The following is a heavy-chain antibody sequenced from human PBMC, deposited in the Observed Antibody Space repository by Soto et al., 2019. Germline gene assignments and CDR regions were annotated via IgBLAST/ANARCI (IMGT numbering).Heavy chain of an antibody. D-gene: IGHD1-1*01. J-gene: IGHJ6*02. CDR1: GFTFSYHA. Sequence: QVQLVESGGGVVQPGRSLRLSCAASGFTFSYHALNWVRQAPGKGLEWVAVISYDGDNIYIAEAVKGRLTISRDNPKNTVSLQMNSLRTEDTAMYFCARGTTTSAFSVMDVWGQGTTVTVSS. CDR3: ARGTTTSAFSVMDV. CDR2: ISYDGDNI. V-gene: IGHV3-30-3*01.